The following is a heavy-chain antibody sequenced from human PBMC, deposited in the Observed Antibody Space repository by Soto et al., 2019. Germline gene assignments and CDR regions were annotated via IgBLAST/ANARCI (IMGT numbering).Heavy chain of an antibody. D-gene: IGHD1-26*01. J-gene: IGHJ4*02. CDR2: IWYDGMKK. CDR1: GFTFSTYG. Sequence: QVQLVESGGGVVQPGRSLRLSCAASGFTFSTYGMHWVRQAPGKVLEWVAVIWYDGMKKYYADSVKGRFTVSRDNSKNTLYLQMDNLRAEDTAVYYCARGEGAGGGYFDYWGQGTLVTVSS. CDR3: ARGEGAGGGYFDY. V-gene: IGHV3-33*01.